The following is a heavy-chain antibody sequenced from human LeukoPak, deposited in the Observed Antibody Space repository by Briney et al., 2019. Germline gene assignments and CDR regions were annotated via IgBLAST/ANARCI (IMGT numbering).Heavy chain of an antibody. D-gene: IGHD5-12*01. V-gene: IGHV3-48*02. Sequence: GGSLRLSCAASGFIFTTSGMNWVRQAPGKGLEWLAYISDTGHTIYYADSVKGRFTVSRDNAKNLLFLQMRRLRDDDTAVYYCARERGYSGYDYFIDSPSDYWGQGTLVTVSS. CDR3: ARERGYSGYDYFIDSPSDY. CDR1: GFIFTTSG. CDR2: ISDTGHTI. J-gene: IGHJ4*02.